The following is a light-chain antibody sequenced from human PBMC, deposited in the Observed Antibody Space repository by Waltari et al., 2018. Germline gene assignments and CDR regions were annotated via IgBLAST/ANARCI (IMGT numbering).Light chain of an antibody. CDR2: AAS. CDR1: QNINSF. Sequence: DIQMTQSPSSLSASVGDRVTITCRASQNINSFLNWYQQKPGRAPKLLIYAASSLHSGVPSRFSGSGSGTDYTLTISSLQPEDFATYYCQQSYSSPYTFGQGTKLEIK. J-gene: IGKJ2*01. V-gene: IGKV1-39*01. CDR3: QQSYSSPYT.